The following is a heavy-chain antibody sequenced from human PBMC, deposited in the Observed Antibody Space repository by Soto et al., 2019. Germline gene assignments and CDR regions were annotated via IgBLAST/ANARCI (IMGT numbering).Heavy chain of an antibody. CDR2: IYYSGST. J-gene: IGHJ6*03. V-gene: IGHV4-59*08. D-gene: IGHD3-3*01. CDR3: ARHEGSAALRLLDWSNTYVYYYMDG. Sequence: SETLSLTCTVSGVSIISYYWSWIRQPPGKGLEWIGYIYYSGSTNYNPSLKSRVTISVDTSKNQFSLKLSSVTAADTAVYYCARHEGSAALRLLDWSNTYVYYYMDGWGQGTTVTVSS. CDR1: GVSIISYY.